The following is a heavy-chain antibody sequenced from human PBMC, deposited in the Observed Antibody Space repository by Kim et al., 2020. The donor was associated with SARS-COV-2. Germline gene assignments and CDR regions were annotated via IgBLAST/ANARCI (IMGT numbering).Heavy chain of an antibody. Sequence: SVKVSCKASGGTFSSYAISWVRQAPGQGLEWMGRIIPILGIANYAQKFQGRVTITADKSTSTAYMELSSLRSEDTAVYYCASQEEDISKNDYWGQGTLVTVSS. CDR2: IIPILGIA. CDR1: GGTFSSYA. D-gene: IGHD2-15*01. J-gene: IGHJ4*02. CDR3: ASQEEDISKNDY. V-gene: IGHV1-69*04.